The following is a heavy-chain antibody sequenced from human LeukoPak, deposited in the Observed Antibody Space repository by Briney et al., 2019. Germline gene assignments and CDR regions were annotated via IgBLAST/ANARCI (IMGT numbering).Heavy chain of an antibody. Sequence: SQTLSLTCTVSGGSISSGGYYWSWIRQHPGKGLEWIGYIYYSGSTYYNPSLKSRVTISVDTSKNQFSLKLSSVTAADTAVYYCARDRRQYYDFWSGHTADYFDYWGQGTLVTVSS. CDR2: IYYSGST. CDR3: ARDRRQYYDFWSGHTADYFDY. CDR1: GGSISSGGYY. J-gene: IGHJ4*02. V-gene: IGHV4-31*03. D-gene: IGHD3-3*01.